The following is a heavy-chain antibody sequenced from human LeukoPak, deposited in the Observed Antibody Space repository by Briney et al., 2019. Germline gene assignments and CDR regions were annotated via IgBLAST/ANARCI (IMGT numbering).Heavy chain of an antibody. CDR1: KFTFSHYG. V-gene: IGHV3-30*03. Sequence: GGSLRLSCTASKFTFSHYGMQWVRQAPGKGLEWVAVISSDGSIKVYADSVKGRFTLSRDNSINTVDLQMNSLRAEDTAVYYCARVESGYWGQGTLVTVSS. CDR2: ISSDGSIK. J-gene: IGHJ4*02. CDR3: ARVESGY.